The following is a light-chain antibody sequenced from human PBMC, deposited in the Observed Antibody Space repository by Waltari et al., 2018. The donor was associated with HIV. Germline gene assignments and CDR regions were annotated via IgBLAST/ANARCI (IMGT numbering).Light chain of an antibody. V-gene: IGKV3-15*01. CDR3: QQFNFWPRT. CDR2: GVS. J-gene: IGKJ1*01. CDR1: QSVGKF. Sequence: EIVMTQSPVTLSVSPGDRATLSCRASQSVGKFFAWYQQRPAQAPRLLMHGVSNRAAGVPARFVGSGSGTEVNLTISSLQSDDSAVYFCQQFNFWPRTFGQGTKVEV.